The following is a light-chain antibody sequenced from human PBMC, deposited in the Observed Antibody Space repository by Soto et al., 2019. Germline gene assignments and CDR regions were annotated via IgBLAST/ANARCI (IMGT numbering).Light chain of an antibody. Sequence: IVFTQSPATRSLSPGERATLSCSASQSVGKNYLGWYQQKPGQAPRLLVYDASTRATGVPDRFSGSVYGTDFNLTISRLETEDFAVYYCQQYAYSPLTFGGGTKVDI. CDR1: QSVGKNY. CDR2: DAS. V-gene: IGKV3-20*01. J-gene: IGKJ4*01. CDR3: QQYAYSPLT.